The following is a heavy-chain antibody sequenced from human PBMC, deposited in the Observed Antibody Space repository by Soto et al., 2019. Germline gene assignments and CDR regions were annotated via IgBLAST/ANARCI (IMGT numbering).Heavy chain of an antibody. Sequence: PGGSLRLSCAASGFTVSNNYMSWVRQAPGKGLEWVSTVYGGGSTYYADSVKGRFTISRDNSKNTLYLQMNSLRAEDTAVYYCARLYSATYTNFDYWGQGTLVTLSS. J-gene: IGHJ4*02. CDR3: ARLYSATYTNFDY. D-gene: IGHD1-26*01. CDR1: GFTVSNNY. CDR2: VYGGGST. V-gene: IGHV3-53*01.